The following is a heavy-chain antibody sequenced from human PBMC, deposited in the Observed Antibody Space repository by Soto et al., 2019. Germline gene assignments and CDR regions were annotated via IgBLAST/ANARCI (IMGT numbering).Heavy chain of an antibody. CDR1: GFTFSIYG. J-gene: IGHJ4*02. CDR3: ARDRSGWYPIDY. V-gene: IGHV3-33*01. D-gene: IGHD6-19*01. Sequence: QVQLVESGGGVVQPGRSLRLSCAASGFTFSIYGMHWVRQAPGKGLEWVAVIWYDASNKYYADSVKGRFTISRDNSKNTVYLQTNSLRVEDTAVYYCARDRSGWYPIDYWGQGTLVTVSS. CDR2: IWYDASNK.